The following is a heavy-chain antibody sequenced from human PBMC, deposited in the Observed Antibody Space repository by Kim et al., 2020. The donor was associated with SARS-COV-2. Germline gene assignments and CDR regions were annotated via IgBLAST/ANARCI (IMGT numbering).Heavy chain of an antibody. CDR1: GYTLTELS. D-gene: IGHD2-15*01. J-gene: IGHJ6*02. V-gene: IGHV1-24*01. CDR2: FDPEDGET. Sequence: ASVKVSCKVSGYTLTELSMHWVRQAPGKGLEWMGGFDPEDGETIYAQKFQGRVTMTEDTSTDTAYMELSSLRSEDTAVYYCATVRGGPYYYGMDVWGQGTTVTVSS. CDR3: ATVRGGPYYYGMDV.